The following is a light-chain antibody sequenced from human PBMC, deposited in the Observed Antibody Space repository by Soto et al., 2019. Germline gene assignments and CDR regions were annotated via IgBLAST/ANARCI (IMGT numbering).Light chain of an antibody. V-gene: IGKV3-20*01. CDR3: QQYGSSPFT. Sequence: EIVLTQSPGTLSLSLGERAPLSCRASQSVSSSYLAWYQQKPGQAPRLLIYAASSRATGIPERFSGSGSGTDFTLTISRLEPEDFAVYYCQQYGSSPFTFGPGTKVDIK. CDR1: QSVSSSY. J-gene: IGKJ3*01. CDR2: AAS.